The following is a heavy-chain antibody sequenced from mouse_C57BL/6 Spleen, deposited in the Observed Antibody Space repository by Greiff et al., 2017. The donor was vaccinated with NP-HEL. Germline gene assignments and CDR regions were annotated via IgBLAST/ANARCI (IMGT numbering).Heavy chain of an antibody. CDR3: ARYDGYSYCYFGV. V-gene: IGHV1-69*01. CDR1: GYTFTSYW. Sequence: VQLQQPGAELVMPGASVKLSCKASGYTFTSYWMHWVKQRPGQGLEWIGEIDPSDSYTNYNQKFKGKSTLTVDKSSSTAYMQLSSLTSEDSAVYYCARYDGYSYCYFGVWGTGTTVTVSS. J-gene: IGHJ1*03. CDR2: IDPSDSYT. D-gene: IGHD2-3*01.